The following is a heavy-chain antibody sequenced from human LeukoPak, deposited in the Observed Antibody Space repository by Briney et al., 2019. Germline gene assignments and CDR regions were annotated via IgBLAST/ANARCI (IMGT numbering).Heavy chain of an antibody. V-gene: IGHV3-64*01. J-gene: IGHJ4*02. Sequence: GGSLRLSCAASGFTFSSYAMHWVRQAPGKGLEYVSGISSNGGNTYYANSVKGRFTISRDNSKNTLYLQMNSLRAEDTAVYYCARAFSSWYYFDYWGQGTLVTVSS. D-gene: IGHD6-13*01. CDR2: ISSNGGNT. CDR3: ARAFSSWYYFDY. CDR1: GFTFSSYA.